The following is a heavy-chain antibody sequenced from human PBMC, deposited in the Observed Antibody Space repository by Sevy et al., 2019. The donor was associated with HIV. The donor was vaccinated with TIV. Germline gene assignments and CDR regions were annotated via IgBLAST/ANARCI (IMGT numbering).Heavy chain of an antibody. CDR3: AKDPVNRNYAYYYYVMDV. J-gene: IGHJ6*02. CDR1: GFTFDDYA. Sequence: GGSLRLSCAASGFTFDDYAMHWVRQAPGKGLEWVSGISWNSGSIGYADSVKGRFTISRDNAKNSLYLQMNSLRAEDTALYYCAKDPVNRNYAYYYYVMDVWGQGTTVTVSS. D-gene: IGHD4-4*01. V-gene: IGHV3-9*01. CDR2: ISWNSGSI.